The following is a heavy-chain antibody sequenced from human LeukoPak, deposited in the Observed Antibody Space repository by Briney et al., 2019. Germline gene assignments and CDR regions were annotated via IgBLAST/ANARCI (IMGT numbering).Heavy chain of an antibody. J-gene: IGHJ4*02. Sequence: SETLSLTCTVSGGSISSSSYYWGWIRQPLGKGLEWIGSIYYSGSTYYNPSLKSRVTISVDTSKNQFSLKLSSVTAADTAVYYCARIYRAVAGIDYWGQGTLVTVSS. CDR3: ARIYRAVAGIDY. V-gene: IGHV4-39*01. CDR1: GGSISSSSYY. D-gene: IGHD6-19*01. CDR2: IYYSGST.